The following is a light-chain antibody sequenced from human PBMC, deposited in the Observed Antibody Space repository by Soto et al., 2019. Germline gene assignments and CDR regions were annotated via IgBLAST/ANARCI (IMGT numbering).Light chain of an antibody. CDR1: NIGSKS. V-gene: IGLV3-21*02. CDR3: LVRHRSSNHLYV. J-gene: IGLJ1*01. Sequence: SYELTQPPSVSVAPGQTARITCGGNNIGSKSVHWYQQKPGQAPVLVVYDDSDRPSGIPERFSGSNSGNTATLTISRVEVWDEADYLCLVRHRSSNHLYVFGTGPKLP. CDR2: DDS.